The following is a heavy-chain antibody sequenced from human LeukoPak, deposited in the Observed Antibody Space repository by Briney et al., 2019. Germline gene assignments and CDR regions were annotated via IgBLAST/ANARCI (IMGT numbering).Heavy chain of an antibody. Sequence: SETLSLTCTVSGGSINSYYWSWIRQPAGKGLEWIGRIYTSGSTNYNPSLKSRVTMSVDTSKNQFSLKLSSVTAADTAVYYCARDLGSSSPHQEVWFDPWGQGTLVTVSS. V-gene: IGHV4-4*07. J-gene: IGHJ5*02. D-gene: IGHD6-6*01. CDR1: GGSINSYY. CDR3: ARDLGSSSPHQEVWFDP. CDR2: IYTSGST.